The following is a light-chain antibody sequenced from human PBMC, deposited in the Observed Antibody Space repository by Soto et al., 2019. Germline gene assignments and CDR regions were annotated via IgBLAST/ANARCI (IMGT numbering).Light chain of an antibody. CDR2: GNN. Sequence: QSVLTQPPSASGTPGQRVTISCSGSSSNVGSNFVNWYQQLPGTAPKVLSYGNNQRPSGVPDRFSGSKSGTSASLAISGLRSEDEADYYCAAWDDSLRGVVFGGGTKVTVL. J-gene: IGLJ2*01. CDR1: SSNVGSNF. CDR3: AAWDDSLRGVV. V-gene: IGLV1-47*01.